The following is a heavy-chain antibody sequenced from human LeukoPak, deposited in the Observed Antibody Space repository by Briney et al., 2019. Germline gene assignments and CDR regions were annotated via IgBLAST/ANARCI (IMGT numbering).Heavy chain of an antibody. J-gene: IGHJ6*03. CDR2: INPNSGVT. V-gene: IGHV1-2*02. D-gene: IGHD5-12*01. CDR3: AKDRYGDYEAPFHYYMDA. CDR1: GYTFSGYY. Sequence: ASVKVSCKASGYTFSGYYMHWVRQAPGQGLEWMGWINPNSGVTNYAQKLQGRVTITRDTSIDTAYMQLSRLRSDDTAVYYCAKDRYGDYEAPFHYYMDAWGRGTTVTVSS.